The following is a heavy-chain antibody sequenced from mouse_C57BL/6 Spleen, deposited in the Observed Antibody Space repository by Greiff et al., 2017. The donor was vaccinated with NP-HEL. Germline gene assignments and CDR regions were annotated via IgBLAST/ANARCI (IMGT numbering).Heavy chain of an antibody. J-gene: IGHJ2*01. CDR3: ARGNYDGYLYYFDY. Sequence: QVQLQQPGAELVKPGASVKLSCKASGYTFTSYWMHWVKQRPGQGLEWIGMIHPNSGSTNYNEKFKSKATLTVDKSSSTAYMQLSSLTSEDSAVYYCARGNYDGYLYYFDYWGQGTTLTVSS. CDR2: IHPNSGST. V-gene: IGHV1-64*01. CDR1: GYTFTSYW. D-gene: IGHD2-3*01.